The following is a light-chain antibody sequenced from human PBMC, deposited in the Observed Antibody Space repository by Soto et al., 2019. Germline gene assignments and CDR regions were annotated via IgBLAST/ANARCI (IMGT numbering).Light chain of an antibody. CDR1: QGISSN. CDR2: AAS. Sequence: DIQLTQFPSFLSAPVGAGVTIICRASQGISSNLACYQQKPGKAPKLLIYAASTLQSGVPSRFSGSGSGTEFTLTISSLQPEDFATYYCQQYDSFSVTFGQGTKVDIK. CDR3: QQYDSFSVT. V-gene: IGKV1-9*01. J-gene: IGKJ1*01.